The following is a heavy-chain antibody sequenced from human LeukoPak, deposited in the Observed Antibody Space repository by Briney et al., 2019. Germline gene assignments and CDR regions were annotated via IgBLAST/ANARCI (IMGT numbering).Heavy chain of an antibody. D-gene: IGHD1-26*01. Sequence: PSETLSPTCTVSGASVGSAGYYWSWIRQPPGGGLEWIGHVYYISNTNYNPSLKSRVTMSVNPSENQFSLKLNSVTAADTAMYYCARTQSQGGSYRYYFGYWGQGTLVTVSS. CDR1: GASVGSAGYY. J-gene: IGHJ4*02. V-gene: IGHV4-61*08. CDR3: ARTQSQGGSYRYYFGY. CDR2: VYYISNT.